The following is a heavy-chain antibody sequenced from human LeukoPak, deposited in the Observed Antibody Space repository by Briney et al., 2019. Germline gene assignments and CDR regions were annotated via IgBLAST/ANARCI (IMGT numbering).Heavy chain of an antibody. V-gene: IGHV1-46*01. CDR2: INPSGGST. CDR3: AREKGADSSGYFFPGDPLGY. Sequence: GASVKVSCKASGYTFTSYFMHWVRQAPGQGLEWMGIINPSGGSTSYAQKFQGKVTMTRDTSTSTVYMELSSLRSEDTAVYYCAREKGADSSGYFFPGDPLGYWGQGTLVTVSS. D-gene: IGHD3-22*01. J-gene: IGHJ4*02. CDR1: GYTFTSYF.